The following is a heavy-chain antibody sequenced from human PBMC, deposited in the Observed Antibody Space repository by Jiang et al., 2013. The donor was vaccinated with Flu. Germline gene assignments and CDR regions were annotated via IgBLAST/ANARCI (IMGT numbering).Heavy chain of an antibody. CDR2: IYYTGTT. CDR3: ARAATSMTTFDY. V-gene: IGHV4-31*03. J-gene: IGHJ4*02. Sequence: GLVKPSQTLSLTCSVSGASISSDGYCWTWIRQHPGKGLEWIGYIYYTGTTYYNPSLKSRVSIAVDTSKNQFSLKLTSVTAADTAVYYCARAATSMTTFDYWGLGTLFTVSS. D-gene: IGHD2/OR15-2a*01. CDR1: GASISSDGYC.